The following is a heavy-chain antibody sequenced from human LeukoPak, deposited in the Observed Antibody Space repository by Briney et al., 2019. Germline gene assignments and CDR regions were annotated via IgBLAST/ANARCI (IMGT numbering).Heavy chain of an antibody. Sequence: QPGGSLRLSCAASGFTFSSYAMSWVRQAPGKGLEWVSAISGGGDSTYFADSVKGRFTISRDHSKNTLYLQMNTLGAEDTAVYYCAKGSSSWYPFDYWGQGTLVTVSS. D-gene: IGHD6-13*01. CDR2: ISGGGDST. CDR1: GFTFSSYA. CDR3: AKGSSSWYPFDY. J-gene: IGHJ4*02. V-gene: IGHV3-23*01.